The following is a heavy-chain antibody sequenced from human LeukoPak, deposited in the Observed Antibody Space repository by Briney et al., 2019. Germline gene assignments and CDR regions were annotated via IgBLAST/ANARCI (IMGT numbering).Heavy chain of an antibody. Sequence: SETPSLTCTVSGGSISSYYWSWIRQPPGKGLEWIGYIYYSGSTNYNPSLKSRVTISVDTSKNQFSLKLSSVTAADTAVYYCARHPPPLYYYDSSGIEAFDIWGQGTMVTVSS. D-gene: IGHD3-22*01. V-gene: IGHV4-59*08. CDR3: ARHPPPLYYYDSSGIEAFDI. J-gene: IGHJ3*02. CDR1: GGSISSYY. CDR2: IYYSGST.